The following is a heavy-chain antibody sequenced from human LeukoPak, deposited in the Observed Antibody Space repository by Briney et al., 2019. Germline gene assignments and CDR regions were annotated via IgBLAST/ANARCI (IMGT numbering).Heavy chain of an antibody. CDR3: AKVRRDSSSWYDGMDV. J-gene: IGHJ6*02. CDR1: GFTFSSYG. D-gene: IGHD6-13*01. V-gene: IGHV3-30*18. Sequence: GGSLRLSCAASGFTFSSYGMHWVRQAPGKGLEWVAVISYDGSNKYYADSVKGRFTISRDNSKNTLYLQMNSLRAEDTAVYYCAKVRRDSSSWYDGMDVWGQGTTVTVSS. CDR2: ISYDGSNK.